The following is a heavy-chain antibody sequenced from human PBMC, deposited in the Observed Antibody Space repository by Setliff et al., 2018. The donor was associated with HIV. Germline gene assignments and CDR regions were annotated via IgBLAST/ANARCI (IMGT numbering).Heavy chain of an antibody. CDR1: GYTFTGYY. V-gene: IGHV1-2*02. J-gene: IGHJ3*02. D-gene: IGHD3-3*01. CDR3: ARVAWYYSFWSGLGDAFDI. CDR2: INPNNGGT. Sequence: ASVKVSCKASGYTFTGYYMHWVRQAPGQGLEWMGWINPNNGGTNYAQKFQGRVTMTTDTSTSTAYMELRSLRSDDTAVYYCARVAWYYSFWSGLGDAFDIWGQGTMVTV.